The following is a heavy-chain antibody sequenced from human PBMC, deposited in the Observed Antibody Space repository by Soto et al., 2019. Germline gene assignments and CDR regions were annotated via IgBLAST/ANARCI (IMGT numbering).Heavy chain of an antibody. V-gene: IGHV1-69*06. CDR2: IIPIFGTA. D-gene: IGHD2-15*01. CDR3: ARGGWELPRPFDY. Sequence: GXSLKVSCKASVGTFSGYAISWVRQAPGQGLEWMGGIIPIFGTANYAQKFQGRVTITADKSTSTAYMELSSLRSEDTAVYYCARGGWELPRPFDYWGQGTLVTVSS. J-gene: IGHJ4*02. CDR1: VGTFSGYA.